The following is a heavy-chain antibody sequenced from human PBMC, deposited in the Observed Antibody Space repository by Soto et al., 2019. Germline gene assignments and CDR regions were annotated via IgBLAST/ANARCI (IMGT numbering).Heavy chain of an antibody. Sequence: SVKVSCTASGGTFSSYAISWVRQAPGQGLEWMGGIIPIFGTANYAQKFQGRVTITADESTSTAYMELSSLRSEDTAVYYCARERLDGEYAFRDFESWAQGKMVTV. J-gene: IGHJ3*02. V-gene: IGHV1-69*13. CDR1: GGTFSSYA. CDR2: IIPIFGTA. D-gene: IGHD4-17*01. CDR3: ARERLDGEYAFRDFES.